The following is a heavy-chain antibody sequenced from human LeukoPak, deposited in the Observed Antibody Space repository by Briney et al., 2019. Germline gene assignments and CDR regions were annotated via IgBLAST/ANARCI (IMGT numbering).Heavy chain of an antibody. Sequence: PGGSLRLSCAASGFTFSDYYMSWIRQAPGKGLEWVSYISSSGSTIYYADSVKGRFTISRDNAKNSLYLQMNSLRAEDTAVYYCARVASRIPVAFDWPSYYFDYWGQGTLVTVSS. CDR3: ARVASRIPVAFDWPSYYFDY. CDR2: ISSSGSTI. D-gene: IGHD3-9*01. V-gene: IGHV3-11*04. CDR1: GFTFSDYY. J-gene: IGHJ4*02.